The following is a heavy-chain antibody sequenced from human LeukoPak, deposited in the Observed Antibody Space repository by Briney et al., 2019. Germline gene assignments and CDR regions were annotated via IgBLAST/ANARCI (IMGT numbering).Heavy chain of an antibody. CDR2: IYTSGST. CDR1: GGSISSYY. CDR3: ARTSSSGLVGGYYFDY. Sequence: MASETLSLTCTVSGGSISSYYWSWIRQPAGKGLEWIGRIYTSGSTNYNPSLKSRVTISVDTSKNQFSLKLSSVTAADTAVYYCARTSSSGLVGGYYFDYWGQGTLVTVSS. D-gene: IGHD6-19*01. V-gene: IGHV4-4*07. J-gene: IGHJ4*02.